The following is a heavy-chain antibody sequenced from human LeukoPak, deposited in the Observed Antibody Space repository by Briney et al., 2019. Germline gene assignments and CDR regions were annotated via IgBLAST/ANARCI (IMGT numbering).Heavy chain of an antibody. V-gene: IGHV4-4*07. J-gene: IGHJ3*02. CDR1: GVSISSSS. CDR2: IYTSGST. CDR3: ARDLSGWDGFDI. Sequence: SETLSLTCIVSGVSISSSSWSWIRQPAGKGLEWIGRIYTSGSTIYNPSLKSRVTMAVDMSKKQFSLKLTSVTAADTAMYYCARDLSGWDGFDIWGQETVVTVSS. D-gene: IGHD3-3*01.